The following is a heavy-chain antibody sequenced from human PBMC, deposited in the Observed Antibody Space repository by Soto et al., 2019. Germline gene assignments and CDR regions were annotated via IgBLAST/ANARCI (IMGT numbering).Heavy chain of an antibody. Sequence: SVTLSLTCTVSGGSISSYYWSWIRQPPGKGLEWIGYIYYSGSTNYNPSLKSRVTISVDTSKNQFSLKLSSVTAADTAVYYCARGRGYSGYGTMDYFDYWGQGTLVTVS. V-gene: IGHV4-59*01. CDR3: ARGRGYSGYGTMDYFDY. J-gene: IGHJ4*02. D-gene: IGHD5-12*01. CDR1: GGSISSYY. CDR2: IYYSGST.